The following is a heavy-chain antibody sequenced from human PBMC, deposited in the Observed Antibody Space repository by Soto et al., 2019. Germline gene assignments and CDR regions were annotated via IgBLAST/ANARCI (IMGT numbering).Heavy chain of an antibody. CDR2: IIPIFGTA. CDR1: GGTFSSYA. Sequence: GASVKVSCKASGGTFSSYAISWVRQAPGQGLEWMGGIIPIFGTANYAQKFQGTVTITADKPTSTAYMELSSLRSEDTAVYYCARPSSLNYYDSSGYYPSYYYYGMDVWGQGTTVTVSS. D-gene: IGHD3-22*01. CDR3: ARPSSLNYYDSSGYYPSYYYYGMDV. V-gene: IGHV1-69*06. J-gene: IGHJ6*02.